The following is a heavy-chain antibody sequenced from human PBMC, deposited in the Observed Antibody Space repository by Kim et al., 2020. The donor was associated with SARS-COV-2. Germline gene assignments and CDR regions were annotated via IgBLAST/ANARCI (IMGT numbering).Heavy chain of an antibody. V-gene: IGHV1-3*01. Sequence: ASVKVSCKASGYTFITYAIHWVRQAPGQGLEWMGGIIPGIGTANYSQNFQARLTFTGDKSASTAYMEMSSLRSEDTAMYFCVRDMPVAGTFTYFHHWGQGSLVTVSS. CDR1: GYTFITYA. CDR3: VRDMPVAGTFTYFHH. J-gene: IGHJ1*01. CDR2: IIPGIGTA. D-gene: IGHD6-19*01.